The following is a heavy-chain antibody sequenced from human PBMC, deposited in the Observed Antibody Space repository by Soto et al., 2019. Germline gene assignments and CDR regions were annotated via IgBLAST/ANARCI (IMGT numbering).Heavy chain of an antibody. V-gene: IGHV1-69*01. CDR2: IIPIPGTA. J-gene: IGHJ6*02. D-gene: IGHD2-2*01. CDR3: ARSQGSSTSLEIYYYYYYGMDV. Sequence: QVQLVQSGAEVKKPGSSVKVSCKASGGTFGSYAISWVRQAPGQGLEWMGGIIPIPGTAKHAQKFQGRVTIAADESTSTAYMELSSLRSEDTAVYYCARSQGSSTSLEIYYYYYYGMDVWGQGTTVTVSS. CDR1: GGTFGSYA.